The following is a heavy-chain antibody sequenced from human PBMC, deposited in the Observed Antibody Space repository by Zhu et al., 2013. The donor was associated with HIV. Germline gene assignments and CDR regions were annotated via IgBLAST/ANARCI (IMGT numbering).Heavy chain of an antibody. CDR1: GGSFSGYY. V-gene: IGHV4-34*01. D-gene: IGHD6-13*01. Sequence: VQLQQWGAGLLKPSETLSLTCAVYGGSFSGYYWSWIRQPPGKGLEWIGEINHSGSTNYNPSLKSRVTISVDTSKNQFSLKLSSVTAADTAVYYCAREGVYAVDYWGQGTLVTVSS. CDR3: AREGVYAVDY. J-gene: IGHJ4*02. CDR2: INHSGST.